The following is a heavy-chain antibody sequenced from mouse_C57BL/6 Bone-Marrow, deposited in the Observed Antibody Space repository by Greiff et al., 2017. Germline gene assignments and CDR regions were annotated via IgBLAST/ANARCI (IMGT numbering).Heavy chain of an antibody. Sequence: VQLKQSGPVLVKPGASVKMSCKASGYTFTDYYMNWVKQSHGKSLEWIGVINPYNGGTSYNQKFKGKATLTVDKSSSTAYMELNSLTSEDSAVYYCASSSYYSNYAYAMDYWGQGTSVTVSS. CDR2: INPYNGGT. D-gene: IGHD2-5*01. CDR1: GYTFTDYY. J-gene: IGHJ4*01. CDR3: ASSSYYSNYAYAMDY. V-gene: IGHV1-19*01.